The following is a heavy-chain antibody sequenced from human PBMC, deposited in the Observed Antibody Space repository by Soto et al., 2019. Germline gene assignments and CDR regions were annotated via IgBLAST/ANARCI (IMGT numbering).Heavy chain of an antibody. Sequence: PSETLSLTCTVSGGSISSGGYYWSWIRQHPGKGLEWIGYIYYSGSTYYNPSLKSRVTKSVDTSKNHFSLKLSSVTAADTAVFYCARARAARGQTDFDYWGQGTLVTVSS. D-gene: IGHD6-25*01. CDR1: GGSISSGGYY. CDR2: IYYSGST. CDR3: ARARAARGQTDFDY. J-gene: IGHJ4*02. V-gene: IGHV4-31*03.